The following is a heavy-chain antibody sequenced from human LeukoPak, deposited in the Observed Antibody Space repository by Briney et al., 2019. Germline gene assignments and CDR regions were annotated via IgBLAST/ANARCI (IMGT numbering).Heavy chain of an antibody. CDR2: ISGSGDST. J-gene: IGHJ4*02. CDR3: AKRDTSGSYPYYLDY. D-gene: IGHD3-22*01. CDR1: GFTFSSYT. Sequence: GGSLRLSCAASGFTFSSYTMSWVRQAPGKGLEWVSAISGSGDSTFYADSVEGRFTISRDNSKNTLYLQMNSLRAEDTAIYYCAKRDTSGSYPYYLDYWGQGTLVSVSS. V-gene: IGHV3-23*01.